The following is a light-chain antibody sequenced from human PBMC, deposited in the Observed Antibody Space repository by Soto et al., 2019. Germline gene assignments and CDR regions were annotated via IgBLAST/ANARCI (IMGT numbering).Light chain of an antibody. J-gene: IGKJ2*01. Sequence: DIQMTQSPSSLSASVGDRVTITCQASQDISNYLNWYQQKPGKAPKLLIYDASDLEAGDPSRFSGSGSGTDFTFTISSRQPEDVATYYYQQYANFPPYTFGQGTKVEI. CDR1: QDISNY. CDR2: DAS. CDR3: QQYANFPPYT. V-gene: IGKV1-33*01.